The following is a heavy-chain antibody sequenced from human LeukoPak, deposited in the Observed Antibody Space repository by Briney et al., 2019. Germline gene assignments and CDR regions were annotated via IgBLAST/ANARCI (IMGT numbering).Heavy chain of an antibody. D-gene: IGHD3-10*01. CDR1: GYTFTGYY. CDR2: INPNSGGT. J-gene: IGHJ4*02. Sequence: GASVKVSCKASGYTFTGYYMYWVRQAPGQGLEWMGWINPNSGGTNYAQKFQGTVTMTRDTSISTAYMELSRLRSDDTAVYYCARSTSGTYLDYWGQGTLVTVSS. CDR3: ARSTSGTYLDY. V-gene: IGHV1-2*02.